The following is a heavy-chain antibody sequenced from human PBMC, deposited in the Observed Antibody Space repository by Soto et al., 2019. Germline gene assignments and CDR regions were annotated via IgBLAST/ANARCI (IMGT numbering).Heavy chain of an antibody. CDR1: GGSLRGYD. Sequence: SETLSLSCAVSGGSLRGYDWSWIRQPPGKGLEYIAYMYHTGNAKYNPSLQSRVTLSVDTSKNQFSLRLASVTAADTAVYYCARDRTSSGYYFDYSLDYWGQGTRVTVSS. CDR3: ARDRTSSGYYFDYSLDY. V-gene: IGHV4-59*01. CDR2: MYHTGNA. D-gene: IGHD3-22*01. J-gene: IGHJ4*02.